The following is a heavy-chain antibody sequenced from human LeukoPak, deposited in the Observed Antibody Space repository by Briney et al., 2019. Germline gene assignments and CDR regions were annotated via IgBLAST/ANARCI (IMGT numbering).Heavy chain of an antibody. J-gene: IGHJ4*02. CDR2: IYYSGTS. CDR1: GGSVTSSGYY. D-gene: IGHD2-2*01. CDR3: ARHLSTSQASGGGY. Sequence: SETLSLTCTVSGGSVTSSGYYWGWIRQPPGKGLEWIGGIYYSGTSYYNPSLKSRVTISVDTSKNQFSLKLSSVTAADTAVYYCARHLSTSQASGGGYWGQGALVTVSS. V-gene: IGHV4-39*01.